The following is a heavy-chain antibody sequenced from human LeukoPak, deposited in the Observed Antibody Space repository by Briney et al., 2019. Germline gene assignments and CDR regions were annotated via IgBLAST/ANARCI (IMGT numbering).Heavy chain of an antibody. V-gene: IGHV4-4*07. CDR1: GGSISSYC. Sequence: SETLSLTCTVSGGSISSYCWSWIRQPAGKGLEWIGRIYTSGSTNYNPSLKSRVTMSVDTSKNQFSLKLSSVTAADTAVYYCARAAEVLLSENHGAFDIWGQGTMVTVSS. J-gene: IGHJ3*02. CDR2: IYTSGST. D-gene: IGHD2-8*02. CDR3: ARAAEVLLSENHGAFDI.